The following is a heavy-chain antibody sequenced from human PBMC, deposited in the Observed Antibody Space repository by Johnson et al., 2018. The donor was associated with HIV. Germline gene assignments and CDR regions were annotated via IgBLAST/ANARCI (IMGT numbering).Heavy chain of an antibody. CDR3: ARGGLLSPDAFDI. CDR2: IYSGGST. CDR1: GFTVSSNY. V-gene: IGHV3-53*01. D-gene: IGHD2-21*02. Sequence: EVQLVESGGGLIQPGGSLRLSCAASGFTVSSNYMSWVRQAPGKGLEWVSVIYSGGSTYYADSVKGRFTISRDNSKNTLYLQMNSLRAEDTAVYYCARGGLLSPDAFDIWGQGTMVTVSS. J-gene: IGHJ3*02.